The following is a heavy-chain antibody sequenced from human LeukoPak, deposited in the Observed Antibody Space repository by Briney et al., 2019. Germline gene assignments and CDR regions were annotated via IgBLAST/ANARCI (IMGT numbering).Heavy chain of an antibody. D-gene: IGHD5-12*01. V-gene: IGHV4-30-2*01. Sequence: SETLSLTCAVSGGSISSGGYSWSWIRQPPGKGLEWIGYIYHSGSTYYNPSLKSRVTISVDRSKNQFSLKLGSVTAADTAVYYCARVYSGYEWGWYFDLWGRGTLVTVSP. CDR2: IYHSGST. CDR3: ARVYSGYEWGWYFDL. CDR1: GGSISSGGYS. J-gene: IGHJ2*01.